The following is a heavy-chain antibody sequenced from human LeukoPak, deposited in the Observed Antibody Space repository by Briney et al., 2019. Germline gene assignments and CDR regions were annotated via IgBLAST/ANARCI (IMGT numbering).Heavy chain of an antibody. CDR3: ARGAGYNYPYYFDY. J-gene: IGHJ4*02. D-gene: IGHD5-24*01. CDR2: IYGGGNI. V-gene: IGHV3-53*01. CDR1: GFTDSSNY. Sequence: GGSLRLSCAASGFTDSSNYMNWVRQAPGKGLEWVSVIYGGGNIYYADSVKGRFTISRDNSKNTLYLQMNSLRAEDTAVYYCARGAGYNYPYYFDYWGQGTLVTVSS.